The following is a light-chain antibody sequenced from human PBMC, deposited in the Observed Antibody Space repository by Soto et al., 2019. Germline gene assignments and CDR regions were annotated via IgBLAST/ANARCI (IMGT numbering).Light chain of an antibody. CDR2: GAS. Sequence: EIVMTQSPATLSVSPGERATLSCRASQSVRSNLAWYQQNPGQAPRLLIYGASSRAAGIPDRFSGSGSGTDFTLTISRLEPEDVSVYFCQHRAGWPPALTFGGGTKVDIK. V-gene: IGKV3D-15*01. J-gene: IGKJ4*01. CDR3: QHRAGWPPALT. CDR1: QSVRSN.